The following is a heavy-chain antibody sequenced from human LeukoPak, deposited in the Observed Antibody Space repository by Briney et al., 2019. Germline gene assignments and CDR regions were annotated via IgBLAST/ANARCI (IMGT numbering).Heavy chain of an antibody. J-gene: IGHJ4*02. CDR2: IRSKANSYAT. Sequence: PGGSQRLSCAASGFTFSGSAMHWVRQASGKGLEWVGRIRSKANSYATAYAASVKGRFTISRDDSKNTAYLQMNSLKTEDTAVYYCTSRGPIAAAPDYWGQGTLVTVSS. CDR1: GFTFSGSA. V-gene: IGHV3-73*01. D-gene: IGHD6-13*01. CDR3: TSRGPIAAAPDY.